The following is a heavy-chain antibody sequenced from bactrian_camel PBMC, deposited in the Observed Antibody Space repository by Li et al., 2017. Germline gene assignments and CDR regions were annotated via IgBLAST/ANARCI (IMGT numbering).Heavy chain of an antibody. V-gene: IGHV3S1*01. CDR2: VNSGGGST. D-gene: IGHD6*01. CDR1: GFTFSSYW. J-gene: IGHJ6*01. Sequence: HVQLVESGGGLVQPGGSLKLSCKASGFTDGFTFSSYWMYWVRQAPGKGLEWVSVVNSGGGSTYYADSVKGRFTISRDNANNMLYLRMDSLKTEDTAMYYCTKDRGRAVPAGSFDYWAQGTQVTVS. CDR3: TKDRGRAVPAGSFDY.